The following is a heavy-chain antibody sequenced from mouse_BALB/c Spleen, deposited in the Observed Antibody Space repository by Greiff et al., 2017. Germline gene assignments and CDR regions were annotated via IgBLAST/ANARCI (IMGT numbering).Heavy chain of an antibody. V-gene: IGHV1-80*01. D-gene: IGHD3-1*01. CDR2: IYPGDGDT. CDR1: GYAFSSYW. J-gene: IGHJ3*01. CDR3: AREAARARGFAY. Sequence: VQLQQSGAELVRPGSSVKISCKASGYAFSSYWMNWVKQRPGQGLEWIGQIYPGDGDTNYNGKFKGKATLTADKSSSTAYMQLSSLTSEDSAVYFCAREAARARGFAYWGQGTLVTVSA.